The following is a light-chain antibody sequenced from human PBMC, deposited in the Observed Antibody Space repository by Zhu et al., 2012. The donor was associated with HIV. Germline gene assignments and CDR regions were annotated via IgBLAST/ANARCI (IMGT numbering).Light chain of an antibody. CDR3: HQYDNSWT. CDR1: QSVSSNY. V-gene: IGKV3-20*01. Sequence: TQSPSTLSLSPGDRATLACRASQSVSSNYLIWYQQKPGQAPRPLIYGASDRASGVPDRFSGSGSGTDFTLTISRLEPEDFAVYYCHQYDNSWTFGQGTKVEIK. CDR2: GAS. J-gene: IGKJ1*01.